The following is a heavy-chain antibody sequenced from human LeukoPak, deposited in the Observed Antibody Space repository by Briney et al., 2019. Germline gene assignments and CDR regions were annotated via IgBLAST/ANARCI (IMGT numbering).Heavy chain of an antibody. CDR1: GFTVSSNY. Sequence: GGSLRLSCAASGFTVSSNYMSWVRQAPGKGLEWVAVIWYDGSNKYYADSVKGRFTISRDNSKNTLYLQMNSLRAEDTAVYYCAKDKTQGRRAVLLAVAGSVAGDWGQGTLVTVSS. CDR3: AKDKTQGRRAVLLAVAGSVAGD. CDR2: IWYDGSNK. D-gene: IGHD6-19*01. J-gene: IGHJ4*02. V-gene: IGHV3-33*06.